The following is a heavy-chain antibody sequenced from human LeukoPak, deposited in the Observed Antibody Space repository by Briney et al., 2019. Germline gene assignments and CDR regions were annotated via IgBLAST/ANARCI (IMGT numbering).Heavy chain of an antibody. D-gene: IGHD3-10*01. J-gene: IGHJ4*02. CDR3: ARDSEEAVLLWFGELYY. Sequence: TGRSLRLSCAASGFTFSSYGMHWARQAPGKGLEWVAVIWYDGSNKYYADSVKGRFTISRDNSKNTLYLQMNSLRAEDTAVYYCARDSEEAVLLWFGELYYWGQGTLVTVSS. CDR2: IWYDGSNK. CDR1: GFTFSSYG. V-gene: IGHV3-33*01.